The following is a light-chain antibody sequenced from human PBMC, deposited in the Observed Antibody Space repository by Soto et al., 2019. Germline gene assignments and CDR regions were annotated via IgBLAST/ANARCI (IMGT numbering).Light chain of an antibody. J-gene: IGKJ5*01. V-gene: IGKV1-33*01. CDR3: QQYDDLPIT. CDR1: HDISDF. CDR2: DAF. Sequence: DIQMTQSPSSLFASVGDRVTITCHASHDISDFLNWYQVKPGKAPKVLIFDAFPLQRGVPSRFSGSGSGTDFTFTISSLQPEDSATYYCQQYDDLPITFGQGTRLEIK.